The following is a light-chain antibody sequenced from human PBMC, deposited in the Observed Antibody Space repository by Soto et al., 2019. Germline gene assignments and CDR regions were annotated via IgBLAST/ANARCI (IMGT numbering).Light chain of an antibody. J-gene: IGKJ4*01. CDR3: QQLKSYPFT. CDR1: QGISNF. Sequence: DIQLTQSPSFLSASVGERVTITCRASQGISNFLAWYQQKPGQAPNLLIYAASILQSGVPSRFSGSGSGTVFTLTISSLQPADFATYYCQQLKSYPFTFGGGTKVEMK. CDR2: AAS. V-gene: IGKV1-9*01.